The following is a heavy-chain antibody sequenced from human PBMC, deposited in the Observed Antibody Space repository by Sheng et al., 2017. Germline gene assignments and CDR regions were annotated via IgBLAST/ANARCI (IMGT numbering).Heavy chain of an antibody. CDR2: IYHSGST. Sequence: QVQLQESGPGLVKPSETLSLTCAVSGYSISSGYYWGWIRQPPGKGLEWIGSIYHSGSTYYNPSLKSRVTISVDTSKNQFSLKLSSVTAADTAVYYCARTVLGYYDSSGYYNNFDYWGQGTLVTVSS. D-gene: IGHD3-22*01. J-gene: IGHJ4*02. CDR1: GYSISSGYY. V-gene: IGHV4-38-2*01. CDR3: ARTVLGYYDSSGYYNNFDY.